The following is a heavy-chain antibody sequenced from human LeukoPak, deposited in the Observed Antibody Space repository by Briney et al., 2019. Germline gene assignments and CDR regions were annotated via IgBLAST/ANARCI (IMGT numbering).Heavy chain of an antibody. J-gene: IGHJ3*01. CDR1: ESTLANYA. CDR3: ARVVGGPDVGRDALSV. Sequence: GGSLRLSCVASESTLANYAVAWFRQAPGEGLQWVSSINGRGDITYYADSVRGRFTISRDNSKNTMFLQMNSLRAEDAAIYFCARVVGGPDVGRDALSVWARGTLVTVSS. CDR2: INGRGDIT. D-gene: IGHD6-19*01. V-gene: IGHV3-23*01.